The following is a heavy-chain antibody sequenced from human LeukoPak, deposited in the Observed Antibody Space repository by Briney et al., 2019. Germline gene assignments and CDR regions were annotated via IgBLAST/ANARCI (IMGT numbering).Heavy chain of an antibody. Sequence: PSETLSLTCTVSGGSISSSSYYWGWIRQPPGKGLEWIGSIYYSGSTYYNPSLKSRVTISVDTSKNQFSLKLSSVTAADTAVYYCARVVPSSSGWYNEASVFDYWGQGTLVTVSS. CDR2: IYYSGST. CDR1: GGSISSSSYY. CDR3: ARVVPSSSGWYNEASVFDY. V-gene: IGHV4-39*07. D-gene: IGHD6-19*01. J-gene: IGHJ4*02.